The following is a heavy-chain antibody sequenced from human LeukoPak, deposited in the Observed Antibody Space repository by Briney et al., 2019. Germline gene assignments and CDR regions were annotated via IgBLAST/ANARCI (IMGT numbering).Heavy chain of an antibody. CDR1: GGSISSGSYY. CDR3: ARGLPTMVRGVIRPPAYYSDY. Sequence: PSQTLSLTCTVSGGSISSGSYYWSWIRQPAGKGLEWIGRIYTSGSTNYNPSLKSRVTISVDTSKNQFSLKLSSVTAADTAVYYCARGLPTMVRGVIRPPAYYSDYWGQGTLVTVSS. CDR2: IYTSGST. V-gene: IGHV4-61*02. D-gene: IGHD3-10*01. J-gene: IGHJ4*02.